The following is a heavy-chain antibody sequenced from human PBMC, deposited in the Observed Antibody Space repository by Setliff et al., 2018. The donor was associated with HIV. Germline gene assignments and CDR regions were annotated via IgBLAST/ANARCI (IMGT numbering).Heavy chain of an antibody. V-gene: IGHV4-61*02. J-gene: IGHJ4*02. CDR3: ARGEYYFDY. CDR1: GGSISRGSYY. Sequence: LTCTVSGGSISRGSYYWSWIRQPAGKGLEWIGRIYTSGFTNYNPSLKSRVTISVDTSKNQFSLKLSSVTAADTAVYYCARGEYYFDYWGQGTLVT. CDR2: IYTSGFT.